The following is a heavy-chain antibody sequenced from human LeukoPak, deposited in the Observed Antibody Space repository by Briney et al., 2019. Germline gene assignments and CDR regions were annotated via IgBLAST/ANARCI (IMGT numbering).Heavy chain of an antibody. CDR2: ITYRRSA. V-gene: IGHV4-34*01. Sequence: NPSETLSLTCAVYGSLDIYYFMFVRQPPGKGLQWLGEITYRRSADYNPSLKSRLTISTDVPQRQISLQLRSVTAADTAVYYCAACGGDWNFDSWGQGTLVTVSS. CDR1: GSLDIYY. CDR3: AACGGDWNFDS. D-gene: IGHD2-21*01. J-gene: IGHJ4*02.